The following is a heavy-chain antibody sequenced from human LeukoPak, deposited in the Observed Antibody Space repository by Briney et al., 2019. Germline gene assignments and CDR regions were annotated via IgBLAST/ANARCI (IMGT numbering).Heavy chain of an antibody. D-gene: IGHD1-26*01. CDR3: TRDGGGSYTIDY. V-gene: IGHV3-49*03. J-gene: IGHJ4*02. CDR2: IRSKIFGGTT. CDR1: GFSLGDYA. Sequence: GGSLRLSCTASGFSLGDYALTWFRQAPGKGLEWVGFIRSKIFGGTTEYAASVKDRFIISRDDSKGIAYLQMNSLNVEDTAMYYCTRDGGGSYTIDYWGQGTLVTVSS.